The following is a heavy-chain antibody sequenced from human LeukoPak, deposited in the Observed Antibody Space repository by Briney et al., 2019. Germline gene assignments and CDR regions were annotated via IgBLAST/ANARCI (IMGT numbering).Heavy chain of an antibody. V-gene: IGHV1-18*01. J-gene: IGHJ6*02. CDR3: ARELMGYSSSWYFYYYYYGMDV. CDR1: GYTFTSYG. D-gene: IGHD6-13*01. Sequence: ASVKVSCKASGYTFTSYGISWVRQAPGQGLEWMGWISAYNGNTNYAQKLQGRVTMTTDTSTSAAYMELRSLRSDDTAVYYCARELMGYSSSWYFYYYYYGMDVRGQGTTVTVSS. CDR2: ISAYNGNT.